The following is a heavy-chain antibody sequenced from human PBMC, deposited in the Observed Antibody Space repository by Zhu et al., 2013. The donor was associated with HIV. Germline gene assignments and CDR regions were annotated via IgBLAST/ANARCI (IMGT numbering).Heavy chain of an antibody. V-gene: IGHV1-69*01. D-gene: IGHD3-10*01. CDR2: ILPIFGTA. Sequence: QVQLVQSGAEVKKPGSSVRVSCKASGGTFSNYGISWVRQAPGQGLEWVGGILPIFGTANYAQKFQGRVTITADEYTSTAYMELSSLRSKDTAVYYCAREGSGHTYFYYWGQGTLVTVSS. CDR3: AREGSGHTYFYY. CDR1: GGTFSNYG. J-gene: IGHJ4*02.